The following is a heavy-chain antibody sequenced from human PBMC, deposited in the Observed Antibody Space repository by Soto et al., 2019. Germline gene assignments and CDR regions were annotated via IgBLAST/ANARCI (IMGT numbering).Heavy chain of an antibody. D-gene: IGHD2-15*01. CDR2: IYHSGST. Sequence: SETLSLTCAVSGYSISSGYYWGWIRQPPGKGLEWIGSIYHSGSTYYNPSLKSRVTISVDTSKNQFSLKLSSVTAADTAVYYCASCSSLSDYYYGMDVWGQGTTVTV. CDR1: GYSISSGYY. CDR3: ASCSSLSDYYYGMDV. J-gene: IGHJ6*02. V-gene: IGHV4-38-2*01.